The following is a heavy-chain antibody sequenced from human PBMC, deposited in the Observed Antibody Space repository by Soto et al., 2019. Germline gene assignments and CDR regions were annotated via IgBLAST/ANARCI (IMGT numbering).Heavy chain of an antibody. J-gene: IGHJ6*02. V-gene: IGHV1-69*01. D-gene: IGHD6-19*01. CDR2: IIPLSGTA. CDR3: ASDYAVADTYYYGMDV. CDR1: GGTFRNYA. Sequence: VQLVQSGAEVKKPGSSVNVSCKASGGTFRNYAISWVRQAPGQGLEWMGGIIPLSGTANYAQKFQGRVTITADDSTSTAYMELSSLRSEDTAVYYCASDYAVADTYYYGMDVWGQGTTVTVSS.